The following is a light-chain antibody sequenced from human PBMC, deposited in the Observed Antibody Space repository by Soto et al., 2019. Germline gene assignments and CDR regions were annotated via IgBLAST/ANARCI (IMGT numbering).Light chain of an antibody. V-gene: IGKV3-15*01. CDR2: GAS. Sequence: ILIVDVSGSLSVAPGESGTLSCRASQVVSSNLAWYQQKPGQAPRLLIYGASTRATGIPARFSGSGSGTEFTLTISSLQSEDFAVYYCQQYNKWPMTFGQGTKVDIK. J-gene: IGKJ1*01. CDR3: QQYNKWPMT. CDR1: QVVSSN.